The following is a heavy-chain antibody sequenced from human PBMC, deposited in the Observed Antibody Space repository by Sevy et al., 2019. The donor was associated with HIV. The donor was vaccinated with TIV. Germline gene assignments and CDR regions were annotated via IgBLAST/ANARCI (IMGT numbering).Heavy chain of an antibody. CDR3: ARDPYYDSSGYSISYYYYGMDV. V-gene: IGHV3-33*01. D-gene: IGHD3-22*01. Sequence: GGSLRLSCAASGFTFSSYGMHWVRHAPGKGLEWVAVIWYDGSNKYYADSVKGRFTISRDNSKNTLYLQMNSLRAEDTAVYYCARDPYYDSSGYSISYYYYGMDVWGQGTTVTVSS. CDR2: IWYDGSNK. CDR1: GFTFSSYG. J-gene: IGHJ6*02.